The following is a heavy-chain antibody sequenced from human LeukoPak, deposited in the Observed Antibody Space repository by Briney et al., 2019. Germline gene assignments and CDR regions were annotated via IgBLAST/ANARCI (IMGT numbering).Heavy chain of an antibody. D-gene: IGHD6-13*01. CDR3: ARDWQWQQLDGDAFDI. CDR2: IKQDGSEK. V-gene: IGHV3-7*04. Sequence: PGGSLRLSCAASGFTVSSNYMSWVRQAPGKGLEWVANIKQDGSEKYYVDSVKGRFTISRDNAKNSLFLQMNSLRAEDTAVYYCARDWQWQQLDGDAFDIWGQGTMVTVSS. J-gene: IGHJ3*02. CDR1: GFTVSSNY.